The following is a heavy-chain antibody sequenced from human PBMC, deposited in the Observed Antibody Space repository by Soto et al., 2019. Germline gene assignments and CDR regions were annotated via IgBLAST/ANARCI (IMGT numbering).Heavy chain of an antibody. V-gene: IGHV4-61*01. D-gene: IGHD1-1*01. CDR2: MSHSGGT. CDR3: ARVERGTATTVVDAFDI. J-gene: IGHJ3*02. CDR1: GGFVSSGSYY. Sequence: SETLSLTCAVYGGFVSSGSYYWSWIRQPPGKGLEWVGEMSHSGGTHFNPSLKSRVTISVDTSKNQFSLKMSSVTAADTALYYCARVERGTATTVVDAFDIWGPGTMVTVSS.